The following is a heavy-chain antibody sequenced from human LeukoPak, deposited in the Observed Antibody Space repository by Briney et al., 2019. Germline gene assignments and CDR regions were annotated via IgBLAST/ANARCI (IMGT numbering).Heavy chain of an antibody. V-gene: IGHV4-59*01. CDR3: GGGDYDFWSGYYARGSYYMDV. D-gene: IGHD3-3*01. Sequence: PSGTLSLTCTVSGGSISSYYWSWIRQPPGKGLEWIGYIYYSGSTNYNPSLKSRVTISVDASKNQFSLKLSSVTAADTAVYYCGGGDYDFWSGYYARGSYYMDVWGKGTTVTVSS. CDR1: GGSISSYY. CDR2: IYYSGST. J-gene: IGHJ6*03.